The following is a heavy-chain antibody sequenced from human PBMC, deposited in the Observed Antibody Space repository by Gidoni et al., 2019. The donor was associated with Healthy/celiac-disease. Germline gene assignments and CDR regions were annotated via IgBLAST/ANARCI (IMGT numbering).Heavy chain of an antibody. CDR2: INPNSGGT. CDR3: ARDGRDTAMGALDHFDY. Sequence: QVQLVQSGAEVQKPGASVKVSCKASGYNFTGYYMHWVRQAPGQGLEWMGWINPNSGGTNYAQKFQGRVTMTRDTSISTAYMELSRLRSDDTAVYYCARDGRDTAMGALDHFDYWGQGTLVTVSS. CDR1: GYNFTGYY. D-gene: IGHD5-18*01. V-gene: IGHV1-2*02. J-gene: IGHJ4*02.